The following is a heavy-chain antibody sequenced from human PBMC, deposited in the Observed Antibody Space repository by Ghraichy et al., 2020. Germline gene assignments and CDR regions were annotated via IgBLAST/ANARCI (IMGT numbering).Heavy chain of an antibody. CDR3: ARQQEMATITGGRIYYYYNVMDF. D-gene: IGHD5-24*01. Sequence: GESLNISCKGSGYSFTTYWIGWVRQMPGKGLEWMGLIYPGDSDTRDSPSYSPSFQGQVTISADKSISTAYLQWSSLKASDTAIYYCARQQEMATITGGRIYYYYNVMDFWGQGTTVTVSS. CDR1: GYSFTTYW. J-gene: IGHJ6*02. CDR2: IYPGDSDT. V-gene: IGHV5-51*01.